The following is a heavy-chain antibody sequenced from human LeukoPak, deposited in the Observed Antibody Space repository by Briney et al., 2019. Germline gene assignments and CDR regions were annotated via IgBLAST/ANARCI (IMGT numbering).Heavy chain of an antibody. Sequence: QPGGSLRLSCAASGXTVSSTYMSWVRQAPGKGLEWVSVIYGGSSTYNADSVKGRFTISRDNSKNTLFLQMNSLRAEDTAVYYCARASKVEAFDVWGQGTMVTVSS. CDR3: ARASKVEAFDV. D-gene: IGHD2-15*01. V-gene: IGHV3-66*01. CDR2: IYGGSST. J-gene: IGHJ3*01. CDR1: GXTVSSTY.